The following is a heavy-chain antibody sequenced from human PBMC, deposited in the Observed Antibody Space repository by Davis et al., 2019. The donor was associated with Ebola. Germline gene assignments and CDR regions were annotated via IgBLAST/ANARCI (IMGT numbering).Heavy chain of an antibody. J-gene: IGHJ6*04. Sequence: ASVKVSCKASGYSFTGYAINWVRQAPGQGLEWMGMINPNDGRTIYAQKFQGRVTVTRDTSTSTAYMELRGLRSDDTAVYYCARAFITHLHYYYYGMDVWGKGTTVTVSS. CDR1: GYSFTGYA. CDR2: INPNDGRT. V-gene: IGHV1-46*01. CDR3: ARAFITHLHYYYYGMDV. D-gene: IGHD3-10*01.